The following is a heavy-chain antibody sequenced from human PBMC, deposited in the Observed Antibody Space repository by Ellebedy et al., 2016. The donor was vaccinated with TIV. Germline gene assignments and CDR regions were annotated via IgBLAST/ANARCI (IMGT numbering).Heavy chain of an antibody. CDR1: GYTFTSYA. Sequence: AASVKVSCKASGYTFTSYAMHWVRQAPGQRLEWMGWINAGNGNTKYSQKFQGRVTITRDTSASTAYMELSSLRSEDTAVYYCARGEDGPNWFDPWGQGTLVTVSS. J-gene: IGHJ5*02. CDR3: ARGEDGPNWFDP. D-gene: IGHD5-24*01. CDR2: INAGNGNT. V-gene: IGHV1-3*01.